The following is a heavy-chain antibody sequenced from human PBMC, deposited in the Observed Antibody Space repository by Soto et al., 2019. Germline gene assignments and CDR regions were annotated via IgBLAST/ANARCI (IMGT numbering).Heavy chain of an antibody. D-gene: IGHD3-3*01. CDR3: ARQNTFWSGYY. CDR1: GYSCTIYW. V-gene: IGHV5-51*01. Sequence: GESLKISCNGSGYSCTIYWIGLVLQMPGKGLEWMWIIYPGDSDTRYSPSFQGQVTISADKSISTAYLQWSSLKASDTAMYYCARQNTFWSGYYWGQGTLVTVSS. J-gene: IGHJ4*02. CDR2: IYPGDSDT.